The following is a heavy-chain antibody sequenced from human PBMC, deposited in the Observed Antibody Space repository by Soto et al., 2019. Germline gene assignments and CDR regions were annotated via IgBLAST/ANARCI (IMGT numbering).Heavy chain of an antibody. D-gene: IGHD3-22*01. CDR3: ARVFNYYDSSGYYWPAFDY. V-gene: IGHV4-59*01. J-gene: IGHJ4*02. CDR2: IYYSGST. CDR1: GGSISSYY. Sequence: SETLSLTCTVSGGSISSYYWSWIRQPPGKGLEWIGYIYYSGSTNYNPSLKSRVTISVDTSKNQFSLKLSSVTAADTAVYYCARVFNYYDSSGYYWPAFDYWGQGTLVTVSS.